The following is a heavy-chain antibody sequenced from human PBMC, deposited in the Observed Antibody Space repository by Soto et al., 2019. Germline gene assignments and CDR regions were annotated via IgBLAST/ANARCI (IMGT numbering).Heavy chain of an antibody. CDR2: IYYGST. Sequence: SSETLSLTCAVSGGSISSGGYSWSWIRQPPGKGLEWIGYIYYGSTYYNPSLKSRVTISVDRSKNQFSLKLSSVTAANTAVYYCPRTPDIGGQGKMATVSS. CDR3: PRTPDI. V-gene: IGHV4-30-2*01. J-gene: IGHJ3*02. CDR1: GGSISSGGYS.